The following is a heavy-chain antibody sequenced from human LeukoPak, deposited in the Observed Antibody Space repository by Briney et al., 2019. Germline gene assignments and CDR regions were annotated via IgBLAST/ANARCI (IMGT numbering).Heavy chain of an antibody. J-gene: IGHJ3*02. D-gene: IGHD1-26*01. V-gene: IGHV1-69*06. Sequence: ASVKVSCKASGYTFTGYYMNWVRQAPGQGLEWMGGIIPIFGTTNYAQKFQDRVTITADKSTSTAYMELSSLRSEDTAVYYCARGVVGALHDAFDIWGQGTMVTVSS. CDR1: GYTFTGYY. CDR2: IIPIFGTT. CDR3: ARGVVGALHDAFDI.